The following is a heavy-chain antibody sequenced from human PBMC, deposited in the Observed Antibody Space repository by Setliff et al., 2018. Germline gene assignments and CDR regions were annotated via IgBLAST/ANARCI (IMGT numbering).Heavy chain of an antibody. J-gene: IGHJ6*03. D-gene: IGHD1-1*01. CDR1: GLTFSHAW. CDR2: IRSRNDGGTT. V-gene: IGHV3-15*01. CDR3: TSAKLERRTGHHYYMDV. Sequence: RLSCAASGLTFSHAWMTWVRQSPGKGLEWVGRIRSRNDGGTTDYAAPVKGRFTFSRDDSKNTLYLQMNNLKTEDTATYYCTSAKLERRTGHHYYMDVWGKGTTVTVS.